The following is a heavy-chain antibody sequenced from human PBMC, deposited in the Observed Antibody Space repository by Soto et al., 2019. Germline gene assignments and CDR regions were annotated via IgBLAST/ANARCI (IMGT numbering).Heavy chain of an antibody. CDR2: ISSSSSYI. Sequence: VGSLRLSCAASGFTFSSYSMNWVRQAPGKGLEWVSSISSSSSYIYYADSVKGRFTISRDNAKNSLYLQMNSLRAEDTAVYYCARSGPNYDILTGYYTDGMDVWGQGTTVTVSS. V-gene: IGHV3-21*01. J-gene: IGHJ6*02. CDR3: ARSGPNYDILTGYYTDGMDV. CDR1: GFTFSSYS. D-gene: IGHD3-9*01.